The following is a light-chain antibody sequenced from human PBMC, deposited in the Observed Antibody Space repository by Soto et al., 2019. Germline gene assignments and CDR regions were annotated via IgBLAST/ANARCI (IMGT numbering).Light chain of an antibody. Sequence: EIVMTQSPATLSVSPGDRATLSCRSSQSVSSNLAWYQQKPGQAPRLLIYVASTRATGIPARFSGSGSGTEFTLTISRLQSEDFEIYYCQQYNNWLTFGQGTKVEIK. V-gene: IGKV3-15*01. CDR1: QSVSSN. J-gene: IGKJ1*01. CDR3: QQYNNWLT. CDR2: VAS.